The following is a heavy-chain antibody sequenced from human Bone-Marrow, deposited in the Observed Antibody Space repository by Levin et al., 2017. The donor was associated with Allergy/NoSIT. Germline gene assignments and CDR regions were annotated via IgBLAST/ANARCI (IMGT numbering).Heavy chain of an antibody. V-gene: IGHV4-59*01. CDR3: AKLTMPTYGWWFDP. CDR1: GGSISSYY. Sequence: SETLSLTCTVSGGSISSYYWSWIRQPPGKGLEWIGYIYYSGSTNYNPSLKSRVTISVDTSKNQFSLKLSSVTAADTAVYYCAKLTMPTYGWWFDPWGQGTLVTVSS. CDR2: IYYSGST. D-gene: IGHD2/OR15-2a*01. J-gene: IGHJ5*02.